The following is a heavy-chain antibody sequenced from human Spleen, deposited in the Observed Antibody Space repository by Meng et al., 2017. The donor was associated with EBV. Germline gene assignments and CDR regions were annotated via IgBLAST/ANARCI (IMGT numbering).Heavy chain of an antibody. J-gene: IGHJ5*02. V-gene: IGHV1-69*01. CDR2: IIPIFDRA. CDR3: ARSTVTHTTYNWFDP. D-gene: IGHD4-17*01. CDR1: GGTFSSYA. Sequence: QGRRVELGAEGKKPGSSVKVSCKASGGTFSSYALSWVRQAPGQGLEWMGGIIPIFDRAIYAQKFQGRVTITADESTSTAYMELGSLRSEDTAIYYCARSTVTHTTYNWFDPWGQGTLVTVSS.